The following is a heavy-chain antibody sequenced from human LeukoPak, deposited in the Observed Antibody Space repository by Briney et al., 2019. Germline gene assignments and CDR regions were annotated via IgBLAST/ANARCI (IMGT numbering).Heavy chain of an antibody. D-gene: IGHD3-10*01. CDR3: ARTNKYLSSGSYHY. J-gene: IGHJ4*02. CDR1: GGTFSSYA. Sequence: GSSVKVSCKASGGTFSSYAISWVRQAPGQGLEWMGWINPNSGGTNYAQKFQGRVTMTRDTSISTAYMELSRLRSDDTAVYYCARTNKYLSSGSYHYWGQGTLVTVSS. V-gene: IGHV1-2*02. CDR2: INPNSGGT.